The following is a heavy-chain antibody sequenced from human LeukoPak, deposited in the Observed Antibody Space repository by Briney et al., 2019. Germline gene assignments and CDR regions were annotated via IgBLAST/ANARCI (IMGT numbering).Heavy chain of an antibody. Sequence: GGSLRLSCAASGFTFSSYGMHWVRQAPGKGLEWVAFIRYDGSNKYYADSVKGRFTISRDNSKNTLYLQMNSLRAEDTAVYYCAKDYAVGATAADDAFDIWGQGTMVTVSS. V-gene: IGHV3-30*02. D-gene: IGHD1-26*01. CDR3: AKDYAVGATAADDAFDI. J-gene: IGHJ3*02. CDR2: IRYDGSNK. CDR1: GFTFSSYG.